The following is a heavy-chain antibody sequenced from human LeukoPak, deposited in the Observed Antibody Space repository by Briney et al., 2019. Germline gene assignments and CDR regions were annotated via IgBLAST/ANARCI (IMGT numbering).Heavy chain of an antibody. CDR3: ARGLAISSSGWYDTFDY. Sequence: GGSLRLSCAASGFTFSNSAVYWVRQAPGKGLEFVSVISTNGDRTYYADSVKGRFTISRDNSKNTLYLQMGSLRADDMAVYYCARGLAISSSGWYDTFDYWGQGALVTVSS. CDR2: ISTNGDRT. J-gene: IGHJ4*02. CDR1: GFTFSNSA. D-gene: IGHD6-19*01. V-gene: IGHV3-64*02.